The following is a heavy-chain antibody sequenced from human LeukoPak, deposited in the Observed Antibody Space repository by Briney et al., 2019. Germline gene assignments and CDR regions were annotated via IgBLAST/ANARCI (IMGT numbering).Heavy chain of an antibody. V-gene: IGHV3-30*18. D-gene: IGHD3-10*01. CDR3: AKGLRCFGEFYFNYFDH. Sequence: PGTSLRLSCAASGFSFRTYGMHWVRQAPGKGLEWVALISYDGNKKYFQESVKGRFTISRDNSENTVHLQMTSLRTEDTAVYYCAKGLRCFGEFYFNYFDHWGQGALVTVSS. CDR2: ISYDGNKK. J-gene: IGHJ4*02. CDR1: GFSFRTYG.